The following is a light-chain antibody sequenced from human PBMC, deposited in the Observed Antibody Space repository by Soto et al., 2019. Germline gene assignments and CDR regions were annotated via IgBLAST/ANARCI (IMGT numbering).Light chain of an antibody. CDR2: RNN. Sequence: QSVLTQPPSASGTPGQRVTISCSGSSSNIGSNYVYWYQQLPGTAPKLLIYRNNQRPSGVPDRFSGSKSGTSASLAISGLRSEDEGDYSCATWDDSLSGGVFGGGTKLTVL. CDR3: ATWDDSLSGGV. J-gene: IGLJ3*02. V-gene: IGLV1-47*01. CDR1: SSNIGSNY.